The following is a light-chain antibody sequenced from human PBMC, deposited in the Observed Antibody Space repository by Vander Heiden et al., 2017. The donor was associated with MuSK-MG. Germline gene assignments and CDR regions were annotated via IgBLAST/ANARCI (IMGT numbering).Light chain of an antibody. J-gene: IGKJ5*01. CDR3: QRYGGSPPIT. CDR2: GTN. CDR1: QSISSSY. V-gene: IGKV3-20*01. Sequence: EFVLTQSPGTLSLSPGERATLSCRASQSISSSYLAWYQQKPGQAPKLLIYGTNNRAADIPDRFSGSGSGTAFTLTISRLEAEDFALYYCQRYGGSPPITFGQGTRLXIK.